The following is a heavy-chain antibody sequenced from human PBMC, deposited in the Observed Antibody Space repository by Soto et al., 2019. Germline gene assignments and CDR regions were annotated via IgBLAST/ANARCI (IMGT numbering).Heavy chain of an antibody. Sequence: PGGSLRLSCAASAISFNSYGVTWVRQSPGKGLEWVSTVTVTGGSTYYADSVKGRFTISRDRSNYTVSLLLNSLRVEDTAIYYCAGQRSPVGWFDPWGQGTPGNVSS. CDR2: VTVTGGST. V-gene: IGHV3-23*01. D-gene: IGHD1-26*01. CDR3: AGQRSPVGWFDP. CDR1: AISFNSYG. J-gene: IGHJ5*02.